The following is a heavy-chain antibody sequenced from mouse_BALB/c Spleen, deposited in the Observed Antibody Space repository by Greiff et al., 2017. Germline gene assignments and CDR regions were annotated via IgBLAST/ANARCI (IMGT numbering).Heavy chain of an antibody. V-gene: IGHV1-69*02. J-gene: IGHJ3*01. D-gene: IGHD2-4*01. CDR3: TRSDYDYAWFAY. CDR1: GYTFTSYW. CDR2: IYPSDSYT. Sequence: QVQLQQPGAELVRPGASVKLSCKASGYTFTSYWINWVKQRPGQGLEWIGNIYPSDSYTNYNQKFKDKATLTVDKSSSTAYMQLSSPTSEDSAVYYCTRSDYDYAWFAYWGQGTLVTVSA.